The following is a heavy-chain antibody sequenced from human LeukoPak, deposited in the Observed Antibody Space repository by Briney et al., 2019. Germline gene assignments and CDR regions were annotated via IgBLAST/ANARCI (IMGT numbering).Heavy chain of an antibody. Sequence: QPGGSLRLSCAASGFTFSSYAMHWVRQAPGKGLEWVAVISYDGSNKYYADSVKGRFTISRDNSKNTLYLQMNSLRAEDTAVYYCARDLVLRVDIVATSGFDPWGQGTLVTVSS. CDR2: ISYDGSNK. CDR3: ARDLVLRVDIVATSGFDP. J-gene: IGHJ5*02. CDR1: GFTFSSYA. V-gene: IGHV3-30*01. D-gene: IGHD5-12*01.